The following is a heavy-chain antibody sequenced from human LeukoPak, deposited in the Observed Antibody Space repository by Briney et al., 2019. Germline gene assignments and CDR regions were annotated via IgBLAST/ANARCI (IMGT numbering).Heavy chain of an antibody. D-gene: IGHD5-24*01. CDR3: ARGRNMATITAPFFDL. J-gene: IGHJ4*02. Sequence: SETLSLTCTVSGGSISSGSYFWSWIRQSAGKGLEWIGRIYSTGGTNYNPSLKSRVTLSVDTSKSQFSLKLSSVTAADTAVYSCARGRNMATITAPFFDLWGQGTLVTVSS. V-gene: IGHV4-61*02. CDR1: GGSISSGSYF. CDR2: IYSTGGT.